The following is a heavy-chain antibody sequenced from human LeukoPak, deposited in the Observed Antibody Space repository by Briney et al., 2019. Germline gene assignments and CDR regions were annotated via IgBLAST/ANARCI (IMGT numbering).Heavy chain of an antibody. CDR2: IEQGESER. J-gene: IGHJ4*02. V-gene: IGHV3-7*01. CDR3: ARATHIVVGEPATTALVDY. D-gene: IGHD2-15*01. CDR1: GFSYSNYW. Sequence: PGGSLRLSCADSGFSYSNYWMSWVRQAPGKGLEWVANIEQGESERYYVDSVKGRFTISRDNAKNTLYLQMNSLRAEDTAVYYCARATHIVVGEPATTALVDYWGQGTLVSVSS.